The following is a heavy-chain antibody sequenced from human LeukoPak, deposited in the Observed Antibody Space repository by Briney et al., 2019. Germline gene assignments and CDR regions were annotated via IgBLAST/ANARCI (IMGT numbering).Heavy chain of an antibody. V-gene: IGHV4-59*08. CDR1: GGSMSSYY. Sequence: SETLSLTRTVSGGSMSSYYWSWIRQPPGKGLEWIGYIFYSGSTNYNPSLRSRVTLSVDTSRNQFSLKLGSVTAADTAVYYCARQPYMWGAYYFDYWGQGTLVTVSS. J-gene: IGHJ4*02. CDR2: IFYSGST. CDR3: ARQPYMWGAYYFDY. D-gene: IGHD1-26*01.